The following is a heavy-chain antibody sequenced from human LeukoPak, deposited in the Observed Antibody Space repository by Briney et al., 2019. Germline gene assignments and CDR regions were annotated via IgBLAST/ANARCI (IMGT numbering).Heavy chain of an antibody. Sequence: GGSLRLSCAASGFTFSSYSMNWVRQAPGKGLEWVSSISGSSSYIYYADSVKGRFTISRDNSKNTLYLQMNSLRAEDTAVYYCARIFYKGRYRSSYLAALDIWGQGTMVTVSS. D-gene: IGHD6-13*01. CDR3: ARIFYKGRYRSSYLAALDI. CDR2: ISGSSSYI. CDR1: GFTFSSYS. V-gene: IGHV3-21*01. J-gene: IGHJ3*02.